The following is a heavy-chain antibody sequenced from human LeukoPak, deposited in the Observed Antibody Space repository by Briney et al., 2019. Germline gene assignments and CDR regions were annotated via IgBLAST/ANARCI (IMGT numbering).Heavy chain of an antibody. CDR3: ARHRSTVTYNWFDP. V-gene: IGHV4-59*05. Sequence: SEALSLTCTVSGGSISTYYWNWIRQPPGKGLEWIGSIYYSGSTYYNPSLESRVTISVDTSKNQFSLKLSSVTAADTAVYYCARHRSTVTYNWFDPWGQGTLVTVSS. CDR1: GGSISTYY. CDR2: IYYSGST. D-gene: IGHD4-11*01. J-gene: IGHJ5*02.